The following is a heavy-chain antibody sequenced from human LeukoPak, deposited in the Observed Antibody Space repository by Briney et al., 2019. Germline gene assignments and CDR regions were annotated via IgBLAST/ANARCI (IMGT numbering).Heavy chain of an antibody. CDR1: GGSISSYY. CDR2: IYCSGST. D-gene: IGHD3-9*01. V-gene: IGHV4-59*08. CDR3: AGHAAYYDILSGYTISQVDY. J-gene: IGHJ4*02. Sequence: SETLSLTCTVSGGSISSYYWSWIRQPPGKGLEWIGYIYCSGSTNYNPSLKRRVTISVDTSKNQFSLKLSSVTAADTAVYYCAGHAAYYDILSGYTISQVDYWGQGTLVTVSS.